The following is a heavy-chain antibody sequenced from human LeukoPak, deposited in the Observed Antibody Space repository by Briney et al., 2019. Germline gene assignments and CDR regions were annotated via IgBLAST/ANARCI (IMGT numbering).Heavy chain of an antibody. CDR3: ARDPKYYYDSRTPPNDY. Sequence: ASVKVSCKASGYTFTSYGISWVRQAPGQGLEWMGWISAYNGNTSYAQKLQGRVTMTTHTSTSTAYMELRSLRSDDTAVYYCARDPKYYYDSRTPPNDYWGQGTLVTVSS. V-gene: IGHV1-18*01. D-gene: IGHD3-22*01. J-gene: IGHJ4*02. CDR2: ISAYNGNT. CDR1: GYTFTSYG.